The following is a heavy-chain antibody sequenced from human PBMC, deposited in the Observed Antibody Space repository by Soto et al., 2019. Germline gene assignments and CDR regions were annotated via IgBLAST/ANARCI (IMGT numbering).Heavy chain of an antibody. D-gene: IGHD1-26*01. CDR1: GFTFSSYG. J-gene: IGHJ4*02. V-gene: IGHV3-21*06. Sequence: GGSLRLSCAASGFTFSSYGMHWVRQAPGKGLEWVSLIDARSNYIYYADSVKGRFTISRDNARNSLYLQMDSLRVEDTAVYYCVRENEMAGATSAFEYWGQGTPVTVSS. CDR2: IDARSNYI. CDR3: VRENEMAGATSAFEY.